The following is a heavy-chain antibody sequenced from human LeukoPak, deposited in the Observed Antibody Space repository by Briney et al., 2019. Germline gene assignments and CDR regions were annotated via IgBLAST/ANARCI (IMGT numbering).Heavy chain of an antibody. CDR3: SKRGSALDIV. CDR1: GITLSSYA. V-gene: IGHV3-23*01. CDR2: IVAGGSNT. Sequence: GGSLRLSCMGSGITLSSYAMNWVRQAPGKGLEWVSGIVAGGSNTYYADSVKGRFTMSRDNSKNTLYLQMDSLRAEDTAVYYCSKRGSALDIVWGQGTMVTVSS. J-gene: IGHJ3*01. D-gene: IGHD2-2*03.